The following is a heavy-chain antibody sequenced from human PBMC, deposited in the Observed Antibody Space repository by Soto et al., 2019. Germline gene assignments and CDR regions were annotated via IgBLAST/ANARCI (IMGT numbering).Heavy chain of an antibody. CDR2: ISTSSSFI. D-gene: IGHD2-2*01. V-gene: IGHV3-21*01. CDR3: ARENKDVNKSTSISSGFHGMDV. Sequence: GGSLRLSCEGSGFTFRSHSMNWVRQAPGRGLEWVASISTSSSFIYYGDSVRGRFIISRDNAKNSLDLQMDSLRVEDTAVYYCARENKDVNKSTSISSGFHGMDVCGQGITVTVYS. CDR1: GFTFRSHS. J-gene: IGHJ6*02.